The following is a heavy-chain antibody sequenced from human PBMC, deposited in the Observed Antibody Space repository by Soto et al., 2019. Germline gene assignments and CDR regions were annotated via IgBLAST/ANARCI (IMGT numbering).Heavy chain of an antibody. D-gene: IGHD4-17*01. CDR3: ARRVYGDYLGGNWFDP. CDR2: ISHDGHA. Sequence: PSETLSLTCSVLDDSISDSRYYWGWIRQSPEKGLEWIGSISHDGHAYYNPPLKSRVTLFADTSRNQFSLKMKSVTVADTALYFCARRVYGDYLGGNWFDPWGQGAPVTVSS. V-gene: IGHV4-39*01. CDR1: DDSISDSRYY. J-gene: IGHJ5*02.